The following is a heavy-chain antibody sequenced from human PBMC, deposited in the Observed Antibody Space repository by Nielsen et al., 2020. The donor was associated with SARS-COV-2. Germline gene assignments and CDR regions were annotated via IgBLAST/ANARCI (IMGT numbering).Heavy chain of an antibody. D-gene: IGHD2-2*01. Sequence: SETLSLTCTVSGGSISSSSYYWGWIRQPPGKGLEWIGSIYYSGSTYYNPSLKNRVTISVDTSKNQFSLKLSSVTAADTAVYYCARHTPLGYCSSTSCSALGHWGQGTLVTVSS. CDR1: GGSISSSSYY. CDR2: IYYSGST. CDR3: ARHTPLGYCSSTSCSALGH. V-gene: IGHV4-39*01. J-gene: IGHJ4*02.